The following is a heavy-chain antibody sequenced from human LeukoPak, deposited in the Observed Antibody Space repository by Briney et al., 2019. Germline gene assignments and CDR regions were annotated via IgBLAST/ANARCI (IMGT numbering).Heavy chain of an antibody. CDR3: AKDLDVVVTTLDY. CDR2: ISGSGGST. CDR1: GFTFSSYA. V-gene: IGHV3-23*01. Sequence: GGSLRLSCAASGFTFSSYAMSWVRQAPGKGLEWVSAISGSGGSTYYADSVKGRFTISRDSSTNTLYLQMNSLRAEDTAIYYCAKDLDVVVTTLDYWGQGTLVTVSS. D-gene: IGHD2-21*02. J-gene: IGHJ4*02.